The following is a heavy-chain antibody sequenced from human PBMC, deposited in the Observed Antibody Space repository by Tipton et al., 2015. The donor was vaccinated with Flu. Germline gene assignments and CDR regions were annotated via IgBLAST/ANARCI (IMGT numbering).Heavy chain of an antibody. Sequence: SLRLSCAASGFTFSGSAMHWVRQASGKGLEWVGRIRSKANSYATAYAASGKGRFTISRDDSKNTAYLQMNSLKTEDTAVYYCTRGMVRGVISNYYYMDVWGKGTTVTVSS. D-gene: IGHD3-10*01. CDR1: GFTFSGSA. CDR2: IRSKANSYAT. J-gene: IGHJ6*03. V-gene: IGHV3-73*01. CDR3: TRGMVRGVISNYYYMDV.